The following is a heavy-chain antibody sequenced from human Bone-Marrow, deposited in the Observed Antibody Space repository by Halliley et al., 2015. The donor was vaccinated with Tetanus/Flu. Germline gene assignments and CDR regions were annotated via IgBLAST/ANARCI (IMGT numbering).Heavy chain of an antibody. CDR2: MSYTGDT. Sequence: TLSLTCTVSGGSIRSTSSYWGWIRQAPGKGLEWIGTMSYTGDTNYKSSLKSRVTIVADTSKNELSLRMSSVTAADTAVYFCARQRMGATRYSFFGMDVWGQGTTVTVSS. CDR1: GGSIRSTSSY. D-gene: IGHD6-6*01. V-gene: IGHV4-39*01. J-gene: IGHJ6*02. CDR3: ARQRMGATRYSFFGMDV.